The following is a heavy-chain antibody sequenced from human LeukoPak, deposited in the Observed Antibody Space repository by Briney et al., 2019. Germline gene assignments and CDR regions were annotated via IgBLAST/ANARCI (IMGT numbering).Heavy chain of an antibody. Sequence: PSETLSLTCTVSGGSISSYYWSWIRQPAGKGLEWIGRIYTSGSTNYNPSPKSRVTMSVDTSKNQFSLKLSSVTAADTAVYYCARKAQTFYYGSGTHYYFDYWGQGTLVTVSS. D-gene: IGHD3-10*01. J-gene: IGHJ4*02. V-gene: IGHV4-4*07. CDR2: IYTSGST. CDR3: ARKAQTFYYGSGTHYYFDY. CDR1: GGSISSYY.